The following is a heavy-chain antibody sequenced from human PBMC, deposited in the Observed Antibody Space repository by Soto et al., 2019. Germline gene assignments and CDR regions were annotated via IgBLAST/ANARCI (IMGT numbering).Heavy chain of an antibody. J-gene: IGHJ4*02. D-gene: IGHD6-13*01. CDR2: IIAYNGNT. Sequence: QVQLVQSGAEVKKPGASVKVSCKASGYTFSSYGISWVRQAPGQGLEWMGWIIAYNGNTHYAQKLQGRVTRTTDTSPSPIHMQRRSGTAEDTGGYYCASIASAGWFDDWGRGTLVTVSS. CDR1: GYTFSSYG. CDR3: ASIASAGWFDD. V-gene: IGHV1-18*01.